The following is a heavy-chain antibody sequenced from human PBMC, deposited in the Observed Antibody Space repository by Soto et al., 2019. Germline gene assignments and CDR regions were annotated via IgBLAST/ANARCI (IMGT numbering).Heavy chain of an antibody. J-gene: IGHJ3*02. V-gene: IGHV3-30*18. CDR1: GFTFSSYG. D-gene: IGHD5-12*01. CDR2: ISYDGSNK. Sequence: QVQLVESGGGVVQPGRSLRLSCAASGFTFSSYGMHWVRQAPGKGLEWVAVISYDGSNKYYADSVKGRFTISRDNSKNTLYLQMNSLSSEDRAVYYCAKGPIGEVATIRGHAFDIWGQGTMVTVSS. CDR3: AKGPIGEVATIRGHAFDI.